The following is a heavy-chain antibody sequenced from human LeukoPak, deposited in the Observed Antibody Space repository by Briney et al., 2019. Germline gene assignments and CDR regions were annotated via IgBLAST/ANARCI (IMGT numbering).Heavy chain of an antibody. CDR2: INPESGGT. Sequence: ASVKVSCKASGYTFTGYYMHWVRQAPGQGLEWMGWINPESGGTNYAQKFQGRVTMTRDTSISTACMELTSLRSDDTAVYYCARLPVIVGAWSPIDYWGQGTRVTVSS. D-gene: IGHD1-26*01. CDR1: GYTFTGYY. CDR3: ARLPVIVGAWSPIDY. J-gene: IGHJ4*02. V-gene: IGHV1-2*02.